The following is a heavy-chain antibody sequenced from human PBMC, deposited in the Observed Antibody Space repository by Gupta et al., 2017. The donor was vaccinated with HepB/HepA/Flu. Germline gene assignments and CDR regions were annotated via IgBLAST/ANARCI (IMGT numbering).Heavy chain of an antibody. CDR2: ISSSGSTI. CDR1: GFTFSSYE. Sequence: EVQLVESGGGLVQPGGSLRLSCAASGFTFSSYEMNWVRQAPGKGLEWVSYISSSGSTIYYADSVKGRFTISRDNAKNSLYLQMNSLRAEDTAVYYCARALGFHPYDFWSGYPFHFDYWGQGTLVTVSS. J-gene: IGHJ4*02. V-gene: IGHV3-48*03. CDR3: ARALGFHPYDFWSGYPFHFDY. D-gene: IGHD3-3*01.